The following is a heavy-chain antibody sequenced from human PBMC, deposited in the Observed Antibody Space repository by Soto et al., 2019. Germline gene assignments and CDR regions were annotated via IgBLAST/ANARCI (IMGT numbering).Heavy chain of an antibody. J-gene: IGHJ6*02. Sequence: GGSLRLSCAASGFSISSHWMHWVRRAPGKGLEWVSRINSDESSTSYGDSVKGRFTISRDNAKNMLYLQMNSLRAEDTAVYYCAREVAPTTLPPSSLMDVWGQGTTVTVSS. CDR3: AREVAPTTLPPSSLMDV. CDR1: GFSISSHW. CDR2: INSDESST. D-gene: IGHD2-2*01. V-gene: IGHV3-74*01.